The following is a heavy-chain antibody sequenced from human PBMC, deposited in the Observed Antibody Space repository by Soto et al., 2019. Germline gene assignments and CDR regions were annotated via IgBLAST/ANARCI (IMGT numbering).Heavy chain of an antibody. Sequence: EVQLLESGGGLVQPGGSLRLSCAASGFTFGSHDMSWVRQAPGKVVEWVSSISVSDPGTYYADSVKGRFTLSRDISQNTLFLQMDSLRAEDTALYYCTKGTGLDIWGQGTMVTVSS. CDR3: TKGTGLDI. J-gene: IGHJ3*02. CDR1: GFTFGSHD. D-gene: IGHD6-19*01. CDR2: ISVSDPGT. V-gene: IGHV3-23*01.